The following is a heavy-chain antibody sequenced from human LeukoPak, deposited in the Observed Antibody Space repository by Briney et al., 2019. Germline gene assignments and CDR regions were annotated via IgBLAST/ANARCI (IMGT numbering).Heavy chain of an antibody. CDR2: ISAYNGNT. D-gene: IGHD5-12*01. CDR3: ARDRRGYDPFDY. V-gene: IGHV1-18*01. CDR1: GYTFTSYG. Sequence: ASVNVSCTASGYTFTSYGISWVRQAPGQGLEWMGWISAYNGNTNYAQKLQGRVTMTTDTSTSTAYMELRSLRSDDTAVYYCARDRRGYDPFDYWGQGTLVTVSS. J-gene: IGHJ4*02.